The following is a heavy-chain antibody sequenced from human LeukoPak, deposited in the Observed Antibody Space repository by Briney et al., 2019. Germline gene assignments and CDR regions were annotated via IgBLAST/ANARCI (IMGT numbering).Heavy chain of an antibody. CDR1: GGSFSGYY. CDR2: INHSGST. J-gene: IGHJ4*02. V-gene: IGHV4-34*01. CDR3: SRVRNSGRPDY. D-gene: IGHD1-26*01. Sequence: PSETLSLTCAVYGGSFSGYYWSWIRQPPGKWLEWIGEINHSGSTNYNPSLKSRVTISVDTSKNQFSLKLSSVTAADTAVYYCSRVRNSGRPDYWGQGTLVTVSS.